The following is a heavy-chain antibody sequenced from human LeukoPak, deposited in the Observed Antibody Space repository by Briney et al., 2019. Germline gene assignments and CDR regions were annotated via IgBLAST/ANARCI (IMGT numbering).Heavy chain of an antibody. D-gene: IGHD4-17*01. CDR3: AREADYGDLPVDY. V-gene: IGHV1-69*13. Sequence: GASVKVSCKASGGTFSSYAISWVRQAPGQGLEWMGGIIPIFGTANYAQKFQGRVTITADESTSTAYMELSSLRSEDTAVYYCAREADYGDLPVDYWGQGTLVTVSS. J-gene: IGHJ4*02. CDR1: GGTFSSYA. CDR2: IIPIFGTA.